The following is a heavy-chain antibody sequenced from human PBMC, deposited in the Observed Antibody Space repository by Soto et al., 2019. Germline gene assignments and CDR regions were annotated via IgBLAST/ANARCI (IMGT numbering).Heavy chain of an antibody. CDR2: SYYTGST. J-gene: IGHJ4*02. CDR3: ARGIAGATTPFDL. CDR1: GGSISNYY. Sequence: QVQLQESGPGLVKPSETLSLTCTVSGGSISNYYWSWIRQPPGKGLEWIGYSYYTGSTNYNPSLKSRVTISADTSKSQLSLKVRSVTAADTAVYYCARGIAGATTPFDLWGQGTLVTVSS. V-gene: IGHV4-59*01. D-gene: IGHD1-26*01.